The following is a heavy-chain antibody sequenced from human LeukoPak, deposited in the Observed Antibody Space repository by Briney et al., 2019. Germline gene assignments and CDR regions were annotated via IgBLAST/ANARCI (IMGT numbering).Heavy chain of an antibody. CDR1: GFSFSSYT. D-gene: IGHD5-12*01. J-gene: IGHJ4*02. CDR3: ARVRDLYRDY. CDR2: ISGGSTYT. V-gene: IGHV3-21*01. Sequence: GGSLRLSCAASGFSFSSYTMNWVRQAPGKGLEWVSSISGGSTYTFYANSVMGRFTISGDNAKNSLFLHMSSLRAEDTAVYYCARVRDLYRDYWGQGILVTVSS.